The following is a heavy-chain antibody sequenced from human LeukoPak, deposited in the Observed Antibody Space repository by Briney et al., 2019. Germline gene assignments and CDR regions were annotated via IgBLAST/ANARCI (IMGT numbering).Heavy chain of an antibody. CDR3: AKQCQVYSGSFDY. D-gene: IGHD1-26*01. J-gene: IGHJ4*02. V-gene: IGHV3-23*01. Sequence: GGSLRLSCAASGFTFSSYAMSWVGQAPGKGRDGVSAISGSCCSTYFADSVKGRFTISRDNSKNQLYLQMKSLRAEDTGVYYCAKQCQVYSGSFDYWGQGTLVTVSS. CDR1: GFTFSSYA. CDR2: ISGSCCST.